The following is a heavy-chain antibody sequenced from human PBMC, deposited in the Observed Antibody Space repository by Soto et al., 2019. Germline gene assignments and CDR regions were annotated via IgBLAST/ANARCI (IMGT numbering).Heavy chain of an antibody. V-gene: IGHV4-4*02. J-gene: IGHJ4*02. CDR1: GDSMSSSNF. D-gene: IGHD2-2*02. CDR3: SISEATALDY. CDR2: AHHSGRT. Sequence: QLQLLESGPGRMKPSGTLSLTCTVSGDSMSSSNFWNWVRQPPGKGLEWIGEAHHSGRTNYNPSLKSPVNISVDRSQHHLSLQLPSVTAADSPVYYCSISEATALDYWGQGTLVTVSS.